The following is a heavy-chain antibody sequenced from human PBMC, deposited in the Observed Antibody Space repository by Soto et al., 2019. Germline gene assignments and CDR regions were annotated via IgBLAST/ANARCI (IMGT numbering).Heavy chain of an antibody. J-gene: IGHJ4*02. Sequence: EVQLLESGGGLVQPGGSLRLSCAVSGFTFSSHAMSWVRQAPGKGLECVSSITGSGDSTYYADSVEGRFTISRDKSKSTLYLQVNSLRAEDTAVYYCAKDLQFSGWLSAQTFDYWGQGTQVTVSS. CDR2: ITGSGDST. CDR1: GFTFSSHA. V-gene: IGHV3-23*01. D-gene: IGHD6-19*01. CDR3: AKDLQFSGWLSAQTFDY.